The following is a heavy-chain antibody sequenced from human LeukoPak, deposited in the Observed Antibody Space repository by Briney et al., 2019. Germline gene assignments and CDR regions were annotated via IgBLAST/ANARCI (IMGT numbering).Heavy chain of an antibody. CDR1: GGTFSSYA. CDR2: IIPIFGTA. CDR3: ARSWGSGRGNYMDV. V-gene: IGHV1-69*13. D-gene: IGHD2-15*01. J-gene: IGHJ6*03. Sequence: SVKVSCKASGGTFSSYAISWVRQAPGQGLEWMGGIIPIFGTANYAQKFQGRVTITSDESTSTAYMELSSLRSEDTAVYYCARSWGSGRGNYMDVWGKGTTVTVSS.